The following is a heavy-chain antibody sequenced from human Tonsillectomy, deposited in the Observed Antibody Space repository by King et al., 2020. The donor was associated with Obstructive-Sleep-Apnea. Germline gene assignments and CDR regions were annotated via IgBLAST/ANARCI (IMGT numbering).Heavy chain of an antibody. V-gene: IGHV3-49*03. CDR3: TKEDRGSGRGYFDL. Sequence: VQLVESGGGLVHPGRSLRLSCTTSGFAFVDYAMDWFRQAPGKGLEWIGVIRSEGYGGAAEYGASVKGRFIISRDDSKGTAYLQMNSLKTEDTAIYYCTKEDRGSGRGYFDLWGRGTLVTVSS. D-gene: IGHD3-10*01. CDR2: IRSEGYGGAA. J-gene: IGHJ2*01. CDR1: GFAFVDYA.